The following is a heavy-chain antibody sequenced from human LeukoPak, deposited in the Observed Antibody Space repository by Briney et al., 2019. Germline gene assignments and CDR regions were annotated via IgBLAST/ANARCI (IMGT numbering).Heavy chain of an antibody. CDR2: IYYSGST. Sequence: PSQTLSLTCTVSGGSISSGGYYWSWIRQHPGKGLEWIGYIYYSGSTYYNPSLKSRVTISVDTSKNQFSLKLSSVTAADTAVYYCAREISTYGSGSYSSRLDYHYGMDVWGQGTTVTVSS. J-gene: IGHJ6*02. CDR3: AREISTYGSGSYSSRLDYHYGMDV. CDR1: GGSISSGGYY. D-gene: IGHD3-10*01. V-gene: IGHV4-31*03.